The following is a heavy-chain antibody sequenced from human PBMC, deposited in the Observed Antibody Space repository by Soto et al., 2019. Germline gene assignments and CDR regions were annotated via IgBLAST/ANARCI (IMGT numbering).Heavy chain of an antibody. V-gene: IGHV1-69*12. CDR3: ARESRYCSGGSCYFPPCIDY. CDR1: GGTFSSYA. J-gene: IGHJ4*02. Sequence: QVQLVQSGAEVKKPGSSVKVSCKASGGTFSSYAISWVRQAPGQGLEWMGGIIPIFGTANYAQKFQGRVTITADESTSTAYMELSSLRSEDTAVYFCARESRYCSGGSCYFPPCIDYWGQGTLVTVSS. CDR2: IIPIFGTA. D-gene: IGHD2-15*01.